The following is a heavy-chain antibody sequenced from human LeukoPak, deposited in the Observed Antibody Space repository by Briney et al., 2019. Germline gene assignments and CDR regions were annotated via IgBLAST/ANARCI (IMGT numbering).Heavy chain of an antibody. CDR3: AIDSSGYYCYFDY. CDR2: INPSGGST. V-gene: IGHV1-46*01. D-gene: IGHD3-22*01. J-gene: IGHJ4*02. Sequence: AASVMVTSKAARYTFTKYYMHWERQAPGQGLEWMGKINPSGGSTSYAQNFQGRVTMTRDTSTSTVYMELSSLRSEDTAVYYCAIDSSGYYCYFDYWGQGTLVTVSS. CDR1: RYTFTKYY.